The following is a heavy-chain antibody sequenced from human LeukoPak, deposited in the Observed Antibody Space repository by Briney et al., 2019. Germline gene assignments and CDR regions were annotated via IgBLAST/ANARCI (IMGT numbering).Heavy chain of an antibody. CDR1: GFTVSSNY. D-gene: IGHD3-22*01. V-gene: IGHV3-53*01. CDR2: IYSGGST. CDR3: ARYLNYDSAY. Sequence: PGGSPRLSCAASGFTVSSNYMSWGRPAPGEGLEWVSVIYSGGSTYYADSVKGRFTISRDNSKNTVYLQMNSLRAEDTAVYYCARYLNYDSAYWGQGTLVTVSS. J-gene: IGHJ4*02.